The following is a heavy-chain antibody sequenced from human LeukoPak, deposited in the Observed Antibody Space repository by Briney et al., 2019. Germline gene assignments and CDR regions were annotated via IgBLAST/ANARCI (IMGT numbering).Heavy chain of an antibody. CDR1: GFTFSDYY. J-gene: IGHJ4*02. CDR2: ISSSSSYT. Sequence: GGSLRLSCAASGFTFSDYYMSWIRQAPGKGLEWVSYISSSSSYTNYADSVKGRFTISRDNAKNSLYLQMNSLRAEDTAVYYCARDLLPESGSYFSWGQGTLVTVSS. D-gene: IGHD1-26*01. V-gene: IGHV3-11*05. CDR3: ARDLLPESGSYFS.